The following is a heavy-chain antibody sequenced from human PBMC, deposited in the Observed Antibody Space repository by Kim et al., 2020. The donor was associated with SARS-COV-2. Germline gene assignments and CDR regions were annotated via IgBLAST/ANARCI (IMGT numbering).Heavy chain of an antibody. CDR1: GDSVSSNSAA. Sequence: SQTLSLTCAISGDSVSSNSAAWNWIRQSPSRGLEWLGRTYYRSKWYNDYAVSVKSRITINPDTSKNQFSLQLNSVTPEDTAVYYCARDQKGSYYRLADPSALDYWGQGTLVTVSS. V-gene: IGHV6-1*01. D-gene: IGHD1-26*01. CDR2: TYYRSKWYN. J-gene: IGHJ4*02. CDR3: ARDQKGSYYRLADPSALDY.